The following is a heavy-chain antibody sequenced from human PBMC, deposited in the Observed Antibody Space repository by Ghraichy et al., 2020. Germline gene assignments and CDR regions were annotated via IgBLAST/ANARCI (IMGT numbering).Heavy chain of an antibody. CDR2: ISDSGGAT. D-gene: IGHD3-10*01. Sequence: GGSLRLSCAASGFTFNSYAMSWVRQAPGQGLECVSVISDSGGATSYADSVKGRFTISRDNSKNTLYLQMNSLRAEDTAVYYCAKNITRRKFFQHWGQGTLVTVSS. CDR1: GFTFNSYA. CDR3: AKNITRRKFFQH. J-gene: IGHJ1*01. V-gene: IGHV3-23*01.